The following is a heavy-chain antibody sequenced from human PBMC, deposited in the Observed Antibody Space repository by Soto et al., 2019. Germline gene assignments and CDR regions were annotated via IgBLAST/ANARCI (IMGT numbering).Heavy chain of an antibody. CDR3: GRGVSSGWNPTRVDP. D-gene: IGHD6-25*01. J-gene: IGHJ5*02. CDR2: IYNTGTS. Sequence: WTWIRQPPGKGFEWLGDIYNTGTSRYNASLRGRLTISADASSNPFSLTLTSVTAADTAVYFCGRGVSSGWNPTRVDPWGHG. V-gene: IGHV4-30-4*08.